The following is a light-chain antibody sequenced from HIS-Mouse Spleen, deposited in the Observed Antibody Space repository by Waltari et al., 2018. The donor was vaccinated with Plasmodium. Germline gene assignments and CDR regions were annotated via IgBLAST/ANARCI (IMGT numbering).Light chain of an antibody. CDR3: QKYNNWSFT. J-gene: IGKJ3*01. CDR2: GAS. V-gene: IGKV3-15*01. CDR1: QRVSSN. Sequence: EIVMTQSPATLSVSPGERATLSCRASQRVSSNLAWYQQKPGQAPGLLIYGASTRAPGMAARFSGSGYGTEVTLTISSLQSEDFAVNYCQKYNNWSFTVGPGTKVDIK.